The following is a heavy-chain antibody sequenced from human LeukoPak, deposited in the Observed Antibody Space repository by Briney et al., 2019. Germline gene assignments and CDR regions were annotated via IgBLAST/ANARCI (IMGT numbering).Heavy chain of an antibody. CDR3: AGTVAVSRYWFDP. V-gene: IGHV4-31*03. D-gene: IGHD6-19*01. CDR2: IYYSGST. J-gene: IGHJ5*02. CDR1: GRSISSGGYY. Sequence: TSETLSLTCTVSGRSISSGGYYLIWIRQHPGKGLEWIGYIYYSGSTSYNPSLKSRVTMSLDTSKNRITLNLSSVTAADPAVYYCAGTVAVSRYWFDPWGQGTLVTVSS.